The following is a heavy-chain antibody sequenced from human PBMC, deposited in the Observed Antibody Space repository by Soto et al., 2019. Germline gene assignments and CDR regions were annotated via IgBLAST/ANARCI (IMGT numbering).Heavy chain of an antibody. CDR1: GGSVRSASYY. Sequence: QVQLQESGPGLVKPSETLSLTCTVSGGSVRSASYYWSWIRQPPGKGLEWIAYVYYSGATNYNPTLTMRVPIAIATSKTLFPLKLNSVTAADTAAYYCARTTVVSFDYWGQGTLVTVSS. V-gene: IGHV4-61*03. J-gene: IGHJ4*02. CDR2: VYYSGAT. CDR3: ARTTVVSFDY. D-gene: IGHD1-1*01.